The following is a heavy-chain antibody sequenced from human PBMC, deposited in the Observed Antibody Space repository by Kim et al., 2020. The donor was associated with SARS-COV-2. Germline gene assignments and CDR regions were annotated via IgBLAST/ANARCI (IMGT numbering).Heavy chain of an antibody. CDR3: ARITDLSSGRNAFDI. J-gene: IGHJ3*02. Sequence: VSVKSRITINPDTSKNQFSLQLNSVTPEDTAVYYCARITDLSSGRNAFDIWGQGTMVTVSS. V-gene: IGHV6-1*01. D-gene: IGHD1-26*01.